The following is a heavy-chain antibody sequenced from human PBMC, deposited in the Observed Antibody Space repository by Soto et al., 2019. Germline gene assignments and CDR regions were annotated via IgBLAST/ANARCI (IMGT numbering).Heavy chain of an antibody. CDR2: IYSGGST. J-gene: IGHJ5*02. V-gene: IGHV3-66*01. CDR3: ARLLLWFGAPFDP. D-gene: IGHD3-10*01. Sequence: PGGSLRLSCAASGFTVSSNYMSWVRQAPGKGLEWVSVIYSGGSTYYADSVKGRFTISRDNSKNTLYLQMNSLRAEDTAVYYCARLLLWFGAPFDPWGQGTLVTVSS. CDR1: GFTVSSNY.